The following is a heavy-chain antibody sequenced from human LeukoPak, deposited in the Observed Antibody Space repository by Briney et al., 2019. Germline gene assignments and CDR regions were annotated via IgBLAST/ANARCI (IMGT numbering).Heavy chain of an antibody. CDR2: IASKVYGGTT. V-gene: IGHV3-49*03. Sequence: GGSLRLSCTASGFTFGDYAMSWFRQAPGKGLEWVGVIASKVYGGTTEYAASVTDRLTISRADYTSPTYLQMNSPETEDTAVYFCTRDWYTTSWFAFDVWGQGTMVTVSS. J-gene: IGHJ3*01. D-gene: IGHD6-13*01. CDR1: GFTFGDYA. CDR3: TRDWYTTSWFAFDV.